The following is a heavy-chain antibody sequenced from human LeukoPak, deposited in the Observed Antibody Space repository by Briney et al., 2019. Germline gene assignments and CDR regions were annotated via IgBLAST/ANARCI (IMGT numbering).Heavy chain of an antibody. V-gene: IGHV3-30*02. CDR2: IRYDGSNK. CDR1: GFTFSSYG. J-gene: IGHJ6*03. CDR3: AKDGRFGELLPSDYYYYYYMDV. D-gene: IGHD3-10*01. Sequence: GGSLRLSCAASGFTFSSYGMHWVRQAPGKGLEWVAFIRYDGSNKYYTDSVKGRFTISRDNSKTTMYLQMNRLRAEDTAVYYCAKDGRFGELLPSDYYYYYYMDVWGKGTTVTISS.